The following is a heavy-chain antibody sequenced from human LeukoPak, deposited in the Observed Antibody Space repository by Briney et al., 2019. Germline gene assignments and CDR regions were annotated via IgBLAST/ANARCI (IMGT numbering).Heavy chain of an antibody. Sequence: GGSLRLSCTASGFTFSSYSMNWVRQAPGKGREGVSSSSSISRYIYYADSVKGRFTISRDNAKNSLYLQMNSLRAEDTAVYYCARAPPLVPEELVRGYYYYMDVWGKGTTVTISS. D-gene: IGHD3-10*01. CDR2: SSSISRYI. V-gene: IGHV3-21*01. J-gene: IGHJ6*03. CDR3: ARAPPLVPEELVRGYYYYMDV. CDR1: GFTFSSYS.